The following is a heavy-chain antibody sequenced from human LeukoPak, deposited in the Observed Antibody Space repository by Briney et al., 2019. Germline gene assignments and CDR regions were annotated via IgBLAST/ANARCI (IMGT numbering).Heavy chain of an antibody. CDR1: GFTFSSYW. V-gene: IGHV3-7*03. Sequence: GGSLRLSCAASGFTFSSYWMSWVRQAPGKGLEWVANIKQDGSERFYGDSVKGRFTISRDNAKNSLYLQMNSLRAEDTALYYCASGGIYYGAAFDFWGQGSLVTVSA. CDR3: ASGGIYYGAAFDF. J-gene: IGHJ4*02. D-gene: IGHD1-26*01. CDR2: IKQDGSER.